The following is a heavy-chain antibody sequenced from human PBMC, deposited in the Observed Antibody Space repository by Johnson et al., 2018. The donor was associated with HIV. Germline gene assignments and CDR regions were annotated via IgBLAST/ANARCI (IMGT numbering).Heavy chain of an antibody. CDR1: GFTFSSYA. V-gene: IGHV3-30-3*01. J-gene: IGHJ3*02. CDR2: ISYDGSNK. D-gene: IGHD1-14*01. Sequence: QVQLVESGGGVVQPGRSLRLSCAASGFTFSSYAMHWVRQAPGKGLEWVAVISYDGSNKYYADSVKGRFTISRDNSKNTLYLQMNSLRAEDTAVYYCAKDHYSRKDALDIWGQGTMVTVSS. CDR3: AKDHYSRKDALDI.